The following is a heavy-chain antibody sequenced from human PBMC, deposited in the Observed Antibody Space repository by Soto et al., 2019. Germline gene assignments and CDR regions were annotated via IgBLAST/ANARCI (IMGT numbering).Heavy chain of an antibody. J-gene: IGHJ6*02. CDR2: IKKRADSYTT. CDR1: GLTFSDHH. Sequence: EVQLGESGGGLFQPGESLILACAASGLTFSDHHMDWVRQAPGKGLEWVGRIKKRADSYTTHYSASVKDRFTISRDDSRNSLYLQMDSLKTEDTAVYYCADVGPAFGLDVWGQGTTVTVSS. D-gene: IGHD1-26*01. CDR3: ADVGPAFGLDV. V-gene: IGHV3-72*01.